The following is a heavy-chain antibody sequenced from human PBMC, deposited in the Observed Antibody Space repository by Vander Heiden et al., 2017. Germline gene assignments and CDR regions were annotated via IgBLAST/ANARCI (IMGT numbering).Heavy chain of an antibody. CDR2: SSATGLST. CDR3: ATDHRNTGYPYYFEY. CDR1: GFTFNNYA. V-gene: IGHV3-23*01. D-gene: IGHD5-12*01. J-gene: IGHJ4*02. Sequence: EVELLESGGGLVQPGGSLRLSCAASGFTFNNYAMGWVRQAPGEGLEGVSASSATGLSTNYADSVKGRFTISRDKSTNTLYLHMKSLRTEDTAVYYCATDHRNTGYPYYFEYWGRGALVTVSS.